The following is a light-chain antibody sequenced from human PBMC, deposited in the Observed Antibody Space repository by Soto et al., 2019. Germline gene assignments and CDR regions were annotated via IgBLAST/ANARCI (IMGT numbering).Light chain of an antibody. CDR3: QQLNSYPF. V-gene: IGKV1-9*01. CDR1: QGISSY. CDR2: AAS. Sequence: DIQLTKSPSFLSASVGDRVTITCRASQGISSYLAWYQQKPGKAPKLLIYAASTLQSGVPSRFSGSGSGTEFTLTISSLQPEDFATYYCQQLNSYPFFGPGTKVDIK. J-gene: IGKJ3*01.